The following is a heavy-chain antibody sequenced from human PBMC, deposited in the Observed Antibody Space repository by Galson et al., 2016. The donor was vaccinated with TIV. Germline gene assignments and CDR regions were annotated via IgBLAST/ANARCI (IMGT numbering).Heavy chain of an antibody. CDR1: GFTFSNYN. J-gene: IGHJ6*02. CDR3: ARGALDTDRQYYYYYGLDV. D-gene: IGHD1-1*01. Sequence: SLRLSCAASGFTFSNYNMNWVRQAPGKGLEWVSSISSTSNYIYYGDPVKGRFTISRDNAENSLHLHMSSLGADDTAVYYCARGALDTDRQYYYYYGLDVWGQGTAVTVSS. V-gene: IGHV3-21*01. CDR2: ISSTSNYI.